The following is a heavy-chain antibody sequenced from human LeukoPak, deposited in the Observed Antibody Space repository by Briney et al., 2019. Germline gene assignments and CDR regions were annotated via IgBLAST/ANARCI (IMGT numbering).Heavy chain of an antibody. J-gene: IGHJ6*03. CDR3: ARVRIAAATGYYYYYYYMDV. D-gene: IGHD6-13*01. CDR2: IIPIFGTA. Sequence: SVKVSCKASGGTFSSYAISWVRQAPGQGLEWMGGIIPIFGTANYAQKFQGRVTITADKSTSTAYMELSSLRSEDTAVYYCARVRIAAATGYYYYYYYMDVWGKGTTVTVSS. V-gene: IGHV1-69*06. CDR1: GGTFSSYA.